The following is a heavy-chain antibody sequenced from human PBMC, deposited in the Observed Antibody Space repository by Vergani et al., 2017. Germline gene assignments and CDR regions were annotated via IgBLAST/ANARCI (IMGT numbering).Heavy chain of an antibody. V-gene: IGHV4-31*03. J-gene: IGHJ6*03. Sequence: QVQLQESGPGLVKPSQTLSLTCTVSGGSISSGGYYWSWIRQHPGKGLEWIGYIYYSGSTYYNPSLKSRVTISVDTSKNQFSLKLSSVTAADTAVYYGGRGGEYCSSTGGKGGWGGYYYYYMDVWGKGTTVTVSS. D-gene: IGHD2-2*01. CDR3: GRGGEYCSSTGGKGGWGGYYYYYMDV. CDR1: GGSISSGGYY. CDR2: IYYSGST.